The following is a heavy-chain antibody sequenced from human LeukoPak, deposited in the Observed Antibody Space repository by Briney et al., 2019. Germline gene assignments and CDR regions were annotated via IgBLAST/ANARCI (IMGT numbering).Heavy chain of an antibody. Sequence: SETLSLTCTVSGGSISSYYWSSIRQPPGKGLEWIGYIYYSGGTNYNPSLKSRVTISVDTSKNQFSLKLSSVTAADTAVYYCARDGSSGLAFDIWGQGTMVTVSS. D-gene: IGHD6-19*01. V-gene: IGHV4-59*01. CDR3: ARDGSSGLAFDI. CDR2: IYYSGGT. CDR1: GGSISSYY. J-gene: IGHJ3*02.